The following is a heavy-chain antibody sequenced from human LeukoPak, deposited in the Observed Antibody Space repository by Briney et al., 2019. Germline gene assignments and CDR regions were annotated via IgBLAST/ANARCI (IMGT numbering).Heavy chain of an antibody. CDR1: GFTFSGSA. J-gene: IGHJ5*02. D-gene: IGHD4-17*01. V-gene: IGHV3-73*01. CDR2: IRTKGKSYAT. Sequence: GGSLRLSCAASGFTFSGSAMHWVRQASGKGLEWVGRIRTKGKSYATEYAASVKGRFIISRDDLKNTAYLQMNSLKIEDTAVYYCTRTTVTMADWFDPWGQGTLVTVSS. CDR3: TRTTVTMADWFDP.